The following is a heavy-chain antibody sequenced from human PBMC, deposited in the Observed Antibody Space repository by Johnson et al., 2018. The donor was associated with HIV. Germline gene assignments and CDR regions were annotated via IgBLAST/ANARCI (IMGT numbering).Heavy chain of an antibody. Sequence: MKWVRQTPGMGLEWVSAINWNGGSTGYADSVKGRFTISRDNSKNTLYLQMNSLRAEDTALYYCARDRGYVWGVTGDASDIWGQGTMVTVSS. V-gene: IGHV3-20*03. CDR3: ARDRGYVWGVTGDASDI. CDR2: INWNGGST. J-gene: IGHJ3*02. D-gene: IGHD3-16*01.